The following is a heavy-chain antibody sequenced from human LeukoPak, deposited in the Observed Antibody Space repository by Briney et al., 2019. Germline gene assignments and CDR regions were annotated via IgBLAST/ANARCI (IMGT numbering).Heavy chain of an antibody. D-gene: IGHD6-13*01. V-gene: IGHV3-23*01. CDR3: AKDGGLAAAGTWGY. CDR1: GFTFSSYA. J-gene: IGHJ4*02. CDR2: ISGSGGST. Sequence: GGSLRLSCAASGFTFSSYAMSWVRQAPGKGLEWVSAISGSGGSTYCADSVKGRFTISRDNSKNTLYLQMNSLRAEDTAVYYCAKDGGLAAAGTWGYWGQGTLVTVSS.